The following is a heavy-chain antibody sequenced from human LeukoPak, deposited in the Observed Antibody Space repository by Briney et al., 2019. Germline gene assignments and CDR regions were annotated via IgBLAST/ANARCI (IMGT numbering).Heavy chain of an antibody. CDR1: GFTFSSYW. CDR3: TRDNSYGYDY. CDR2: INCDGSTT. V-gene: IGHV3-74*01. D-gene: IGHD5-18*01. Sequence: GGSLTLSCAASGFTFSSYWMHWVRQVPGKGLVWIARINCDGSTTTYADSVKGRFTISRDNAKNTLYMQMNSLRDEDTGVYHSTRDNSYGYDYWGQGTLVTVSS. J-gene: IGHJ4*02.